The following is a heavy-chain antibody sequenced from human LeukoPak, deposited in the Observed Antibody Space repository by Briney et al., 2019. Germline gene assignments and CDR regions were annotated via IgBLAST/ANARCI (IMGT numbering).Heavy chain of an antibody. CDR1: GGSISSNSYY. CDR3: ARQLLIATHPVVFDY. V-gene: IGHV4-39*01. CDR2: IYYSGST. Sequence: TSETLSLTCTVSGGSISSNSYYWGGIRQPPGKGLEWIGSIYYSGSTYYNPSLKSRVTISVDTSKNQFSLKLSSVTAADTAVYCCARQLLIATHPVVFDYWGQGTLVTVSS. D-gene: IGHD1-26*01. J-gene: IGHJ4*02.